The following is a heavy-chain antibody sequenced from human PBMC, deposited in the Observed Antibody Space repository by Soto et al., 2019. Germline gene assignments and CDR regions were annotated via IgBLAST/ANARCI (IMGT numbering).Heavy chain of an antibody. CDR3: ARGPGNDQLFDS. Sequence: GGSLRLSCAASGFSFSSYPINWVRQAPGRGLEWVSYISSSSGVIYYVAPVKGRFTISRDNAKNSLYLQMNNLRDEDTAVYYCARGPGNDQLFDSWGHGTLVTAS. J-gene: IGHJ4*01. D-gene: IGHD6-13*01. CDR2: ISSSSGVI. CDR1: GFSFSSYP. V-gene: IGHV3-48*02.